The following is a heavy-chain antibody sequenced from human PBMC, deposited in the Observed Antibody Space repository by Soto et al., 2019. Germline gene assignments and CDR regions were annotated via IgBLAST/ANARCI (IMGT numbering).Heavy chain of an antibody. CDR3: ARDRFYDSSGYYAFDP. D-gene: IGHD3-22*01. CDR2: INPSGGST. CDR1: GYTFTSYY. J-gene: IGHJ5*02. Sequence: ASVKDSCKASGYTFTSYYMHWVRQAPGQGLEWMGIINPSGGSTSYAQKFQGRVTMTRDTSTSTVYMELSSLRSEDTAVYYCARDRFYDSSGYYAFDPWGQGTLVTVSS. V-gene: IGHV1-46*01.